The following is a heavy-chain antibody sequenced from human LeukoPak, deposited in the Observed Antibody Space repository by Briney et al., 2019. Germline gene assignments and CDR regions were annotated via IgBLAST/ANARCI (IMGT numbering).Heavy chain of an antibody. CDR2: IYYSGST. CDR3: ARGGNYYGSGSYYTEVV. D-gene: IGHD3-10*01. Sequence: SETLSLTCTVSGGSISSSDYYWSWIRQPPGKGLEWIGYIYYSGSTSYNPSLKSRITISVDTSKNQFSLKLSSVTAADTAVYYCARGGNYYGSGSYYTEVVWGQGTLVTVSS. J-gene: IGHJ4*02. V-gene: IGHV4-30-4*01. CDR1: GGSISSSDYY.